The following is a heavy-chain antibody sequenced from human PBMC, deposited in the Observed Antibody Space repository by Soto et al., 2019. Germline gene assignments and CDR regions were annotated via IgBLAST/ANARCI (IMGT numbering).Heavy chain of an antibody. V-gene: IGHV1-2*04. CDR2: INPKSGGT. CDR3: ARGDSTDCSNGVCSFFYNHDMDV. Sequence: ASMKVSCKXSGYSFTDYHIHWVRQAPGQGLEWLGRINPKSGGTSTAQKFQGWVTMTTDTSISTASMEPTRLTSDDTAIYYCARGDSTDCSNGVCSFFYNHDMDVWGQGTTVTVSS. CDR1: GYSFTDYH. D-gene: IGHD2-8*01. J-gene: IGHJ6*02.